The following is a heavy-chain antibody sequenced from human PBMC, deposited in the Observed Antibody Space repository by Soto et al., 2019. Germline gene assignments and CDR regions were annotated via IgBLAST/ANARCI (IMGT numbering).Heavy chain of an antibody. D-gene: IGHD6-13*01. CDR1: GGSFSGYY. CDR3: ARDLRAGPRYYYYYGMDV. CDR2: INHSGST. V-gene: IGHV4-34*01. J-gene: IGHJ6*02. Sequence: SETLSLTCAVYGGSFSGYYWSWIRQPPGKGLEWIGEINHSGSTNYNPSLKSRVTISVDTSKNQFSLKLSSVTAADTAVYYCARDLRAGPRYYYYYGMDVWGQGTTVTVSS.